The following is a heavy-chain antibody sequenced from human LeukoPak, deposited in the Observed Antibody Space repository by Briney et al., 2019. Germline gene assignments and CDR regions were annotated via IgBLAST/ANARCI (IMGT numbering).Heavy chain of an antibody. CDR2: IIPIFGIA. V-gene: IGHV1-69*04. J-gene: IGHJ2*01. D-gene: IGHD2-21*02. CDR3: ARDVCGGDCYDWYFDL. CDR1: GGTFSSYA. Sequence: SVKVSCKASGGTFSSYAISWVRQAPGQGLEWMGRIIPIFGIANYAQKFQGRVTITADKSTSTAYMELSSLRSEDTAVYYCARDVCGGDCYDWYFDLWGRGTQVTVSS.